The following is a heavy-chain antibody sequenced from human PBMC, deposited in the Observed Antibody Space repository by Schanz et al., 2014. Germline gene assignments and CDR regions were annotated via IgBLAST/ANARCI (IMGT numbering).Heavy chain of an antibody. CDR3: ARSNYYDNSDYYNSFDY. J-gene: IGHJ4*02. CDR2: IIPILGIA. D-gene: IGHD3-22*01. V-gene: IGHV1-69*02. Sequence: QVQLVQSGAEVKKPGSSVTVSCKASGGTFSSYSISWLRQAPGQGLEWMGRIIPILGIANYAQKFQGRVTNTADKSTSTAYMDLSSLRPEDTAVYYCARSNYYDNSDYYNSFDYWGQGTLVTVSS. CDR1: GGTFSSYS.